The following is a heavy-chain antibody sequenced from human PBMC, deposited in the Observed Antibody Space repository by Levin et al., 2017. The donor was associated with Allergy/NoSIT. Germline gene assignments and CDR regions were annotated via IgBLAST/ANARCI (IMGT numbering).Heavy chain of an antibody. CDR3: ARAAAIAVAGTAGDY. J-gene: IGHJ4*02. CDR1: GYTFTGYY. Sequence: ASVKVSCKASGYTFTGYYMHWVRQAPGQGLEWMGWINPNSGGTNYAQKFQGRVTMTRDTSISTAYMELSRLRSDDTAVYYCARAAAIAVAGTAGDYWGQGTLVTVSS. CDR2: INPNSGGT. D-gene: IGHD6-19*01. V-gene: IGHV1-2*02.